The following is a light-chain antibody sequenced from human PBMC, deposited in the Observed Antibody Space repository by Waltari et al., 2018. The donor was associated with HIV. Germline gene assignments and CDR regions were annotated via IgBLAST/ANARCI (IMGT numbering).Light chain of an antibody. CDR3: HEYGSSPVT. CDR1: QSVNSNY. J-gene: IGKJ3*01. V-gene: IGKV3-20*01. CDR2: GES. Sequence: EIVLTQSPGTLSLSPGERATLSCRASQSVNSNYVAWYQHTRGQAPRLVIYGESSRATGIPDRFSGSGSGTDFTLTIRRLEPEDSAVYFFHEYGSSPVTFGPGTKVDIK.